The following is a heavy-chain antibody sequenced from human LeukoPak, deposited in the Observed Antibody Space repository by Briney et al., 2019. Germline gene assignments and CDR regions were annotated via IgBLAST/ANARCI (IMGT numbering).Heavy chain of an antibody. CDR2: ISGSGGST. D-gene: IGHD2-2*02. Sequence: PGGSLRLSCAASGFTFSSYAMSWVRQAPGKGLEWVSAISGSGGSTYYADSVKGRFTISRDNSKNTLYLQMNSLRAEDTAVYYCAKGWETVVPAAIPRSFFDYWGQGTLVTVSS. CDR3: AKGWETVVPAAIPRSFFDY. J-gene: IGHJ4*02. CDR1: GFTFSSYA. V-gene: IGHV3-23*01.